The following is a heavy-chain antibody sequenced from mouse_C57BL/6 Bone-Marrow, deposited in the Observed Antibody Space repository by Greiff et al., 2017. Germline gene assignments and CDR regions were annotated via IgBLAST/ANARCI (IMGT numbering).Heavy chain of an antibody. J-gene: IGHJ2*01. V-gene: IGHV1-5*01. CDR3: TRRITTVVATADY. D-gene: IGHD1-1*01. CDR2: IYPGNSDT. CDR1: GYTFTSYW. Sequence: VQLQQSGTVLARPGASVKMSCKTSGYTFTSYWMHWVKQRPGQGLEWIGAIYPGNSDTSYNQKFKGKAKLTAVTSASTAYMELSSLTNEDSAVYYCTRRITTVVATADYWGQGTTLTVFS.